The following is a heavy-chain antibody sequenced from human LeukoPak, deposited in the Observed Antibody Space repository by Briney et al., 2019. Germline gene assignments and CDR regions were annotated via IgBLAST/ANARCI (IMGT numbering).Heavy chain of an antibody. CDR1: GFNVSSNY. Sequence: PGGSLRLSCAGSGFNVSSNYMSWVRQAPGKGLEWVSVIYSGGSTYYADSVKGRFTISRDNSKNTLYLQMNSLRAEDTAVYYCARDRGDGYNYRYYYYMDVWGKGTTVTVSS. CDR2: IYSGGST. D-gene: IGHD5-24*01. CDR3: ARDRGDGYNYRYYYYMDV. J-gene: IGHJ6*03. V-gene: IGHV3-66*02.